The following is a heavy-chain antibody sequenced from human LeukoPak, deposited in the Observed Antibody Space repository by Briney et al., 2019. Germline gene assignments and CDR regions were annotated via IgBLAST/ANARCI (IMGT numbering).Heavy chain of an antibody. CDR2: ISYDDNNK. CDR3: ARDGDSSGYYPY. Sequence: GGSLRLSCAASGFTFTNHGMHWVRQTPGKGLEWVAVISYDDNNKYYADSVKGRFTISRDSSKNTLYLQMNSLRADDTAVYYCARDGDSSGYYPYWGQGTLVTVSS. D-gene: IGHD3-22*01. CDR1: GFTFTNHG. J-gene: IGHJ4*02. V-gene: IGHV3-30*03.